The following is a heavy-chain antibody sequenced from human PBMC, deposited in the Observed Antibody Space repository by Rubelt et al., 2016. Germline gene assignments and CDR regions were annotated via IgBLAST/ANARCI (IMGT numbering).Heavy chain of an antibody. CDR2: NHDNGNI. V-gene: IGHV4-61*01. Sequence: QVQLQESGPGLVKPSETLSLTCTVSGGSVSSAPYYWSWIRQPPGKGLEWIGYNHDNGNINLNPSLKSRVTNSGDRSNNQCSLKLSSVTAADTAIYYCARDNWGSLDYWGQGILVTVSS. J-gene: IGHJ4*02. CDR3: ARDNWGSLDY. D-gene: IGHD7-27*01. CDR1: GGSVSSAPYY.